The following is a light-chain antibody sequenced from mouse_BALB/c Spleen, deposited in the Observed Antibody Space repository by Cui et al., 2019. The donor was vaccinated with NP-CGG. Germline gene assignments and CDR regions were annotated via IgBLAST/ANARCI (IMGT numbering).Light chain of an antibody. CDR2: GTN. V-gene: IGLV1*01. Sequence: QAVVTPETALPTSPGETVILTCRSSIGAVTTSNYANWVQEKPDHLFTGLIGGTNNRAPGVPARFSGSLIGDKAALTITGAQTEDEAIYFCALWYSNHWVFGGGTKLTVL. CDR1: IGAVTTSNY. J-gene: IGLJ1*01. CDR3: ALWYSNHWV.